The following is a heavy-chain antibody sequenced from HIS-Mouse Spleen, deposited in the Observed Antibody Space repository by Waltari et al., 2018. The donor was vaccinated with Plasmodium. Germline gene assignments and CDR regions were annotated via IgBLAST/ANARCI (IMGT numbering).Heavy chain of an antibody. CDR3: ARAAIAWGSPYYFDY. J-gene: IGHJ4*02. V-gene: IGHV3-53*02. CDR1: GFTVSSNY. D-gene: IGHD7-27*01. CDR2: IYSGGST. Sequence: EVQLVETGGGLIQPGGSLRLSCAASGFTVSSNYMSGVRQAPGKGREWVSVIYSGGSTYYADSVKGRFTISRDNSKNTLYLQMNSLRAEDTAVYYCARAAIAWGSPYYFDYWGQGTLVTVSS.